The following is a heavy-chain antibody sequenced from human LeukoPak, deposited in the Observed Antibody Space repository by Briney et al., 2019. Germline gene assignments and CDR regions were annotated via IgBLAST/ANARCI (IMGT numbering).Heavy chain of an antibody. Sequence: SETLSLTCAVYGGSFSGYYWSWIRQPPGKGLEWIGYIYSSGSTNYNPSLKSRVTISVDTSKNQFSLKLTSVTAADTAVYYCARAYYYGSGSYGLDYWGQGTLVTVSS. D-gene: IGHD3-10*01. CDR1: GGSFSGYY. V-gene: IGHV4-59*01. CDR3: ARAYYYGSGSYGLDY. CDR2: IYSSGST. J-gene: IGHJ4*02.